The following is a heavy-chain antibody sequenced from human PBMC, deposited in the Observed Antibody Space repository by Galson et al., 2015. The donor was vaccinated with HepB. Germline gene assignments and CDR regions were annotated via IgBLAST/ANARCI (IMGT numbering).Heavy chain of an antibody. CDR3: ARVPYSDSYYDY. CDR2: IKQDGSEK. D-gene: IGHD6-13*01. CDR1: GFTFSSCW. Sequence: SLRLSCAASGFTFSSCWMSWVRQAPGKGLEWLANIKQDGSEKYYVDSVKGRFTISRDNAKNSLYLQMDSLRAEDTAVYYCARVPYSDSYYDYWGQGTLVTVSS. J-gene: IGHJ4*02. V-gene: IGHV3-7*03.